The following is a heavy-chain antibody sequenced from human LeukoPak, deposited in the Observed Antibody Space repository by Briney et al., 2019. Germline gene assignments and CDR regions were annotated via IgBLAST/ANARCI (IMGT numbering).Heavy chain of an antibody. J-gene: IGHJ3*02. V-gene: IGHV4-61*02. Sequence: SETLSLTCTVSGGSISSSSSYWSWIRQPAGKGLEWIGRIYTSGSTNYNPSLKSRVTMSVDTSKNQFSLKLSSVTAADTAVYYCARHYYDSSGRHDAFDIWGQGTMVTVSS. CDR3: ARHYYDSSGRHDAFDI. CDR2: IYTSGST. D-gene: IGHD3-22*01. CDR1: GGSISSSSSY.